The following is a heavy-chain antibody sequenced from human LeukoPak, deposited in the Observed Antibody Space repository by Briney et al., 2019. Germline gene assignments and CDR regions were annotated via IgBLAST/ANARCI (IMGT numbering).Heavy chain of an antibody. D-gene: IGHD6-19*01. CDR1: GFTFSSYA. CDR2: ISSDGGNR. Sequence: GGSLRLSCAASGFTFSSYAMHWVRRAPGKALEWVATISSDGGNRYYSDSVKGRFTISRDNSKNTLYLQMNSLRPEDTAVFHCARGRAVTGSTVIDYWAREPWSPSPQ. J-gene: IGHJ4*02. CDR3: ARGRAVTGSTVIDY. V-gene: IGHV3-30-3*01.